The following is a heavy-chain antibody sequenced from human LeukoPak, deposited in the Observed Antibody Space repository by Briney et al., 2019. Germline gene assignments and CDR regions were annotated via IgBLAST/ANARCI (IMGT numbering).Heavy chain of an antibody. CDR1: GASISSFH. CDR3: ARKDGDY. V-gene: IGHV4-4*07. Sequence: PSETLSLTCTVSGASISSFHWTWIRQPAGKELEWIGLIYSSGSTIYNPSLKSRVAMSVDMTKNQLSLKLSSVTAADTAMYYCARKDGDYWGQGTLVTVSS. J-gene: IGHJ4*02. CDR2: IYSSGST.